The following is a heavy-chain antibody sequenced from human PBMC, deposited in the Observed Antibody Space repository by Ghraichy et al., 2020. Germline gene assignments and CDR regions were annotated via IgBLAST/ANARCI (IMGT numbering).Heavy chain of an antibody. CDR2: ISGSGGST. V-gene: IGHV3-23*01. J-gene: IGHJ5*02. CDR3: AKEGFYDSSGYYFGWFDP. D-gene: IGHD3-22*01. CDR1: GFTFSSDA. Sequence: GGSLRLSCAASGFTFSSDAMNWVRQAPGKGLEWVSAISGSGGSTYYADSVKGRFTISRDNSKNTLYLQMNSLRAEDTAVYYCAKEGFYDSSGYYFGWFDPWGQGTLVTVSS.